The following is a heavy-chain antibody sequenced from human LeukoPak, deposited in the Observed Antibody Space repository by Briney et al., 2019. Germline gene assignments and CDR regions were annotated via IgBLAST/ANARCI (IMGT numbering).Heavy chain of an antibody. CDR3: ARDRGTWNDDGFDY. Sequence: SETLSLTCTVSGGSISSFYWSWFYWSWIRQPPGKGLEWIGYIYFSGSTNYNPSLKSRVTMSVDTSKNQFSLKLSSVTAADTAVYYCARDRGTWNDDGFDYWGQGTLVTVSS. D-gene: IGHD1-1*01. CDR1: GGSISSFY. V-gene: IGHV4-59*12. J-gene: IGHJ4*02. CDR2: IYFSGST.